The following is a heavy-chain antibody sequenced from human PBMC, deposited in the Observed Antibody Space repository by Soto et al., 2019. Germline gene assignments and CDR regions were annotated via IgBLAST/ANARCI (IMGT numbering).Heavy chain of an antibody. CDR3: ARLGFKLEISTEGAYYGMDV. V-gene: IGHV6-1*01. CDR2: TYYRSKWYN. D-gene: IGHD1-1*01. Sequence: KQSQTLSLTCAISGDSVSSNSAAWNWIRQSPSRGLEWLGRTYYRSKWYNDYAVSVKSRITINPDTSKNQFSLQLNAVTPEDTAVYYCARLGFKLEISTEGAYYGMDVWGQGTTVTVSS. CDR1: GDSVSSNSAA. J-gene: IGHJ6*02.